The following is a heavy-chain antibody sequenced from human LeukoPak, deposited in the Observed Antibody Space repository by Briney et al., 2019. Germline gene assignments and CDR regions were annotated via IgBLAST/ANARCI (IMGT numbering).Heavy chain of an antibody. Sequence: SETLSLTCAVYGGSFSGYYWSWIRQPPGKGLEWIGEINHSGSTNYNPSLKSRVTMSVDTSKNQFSLKLSSVTAADTAVYYCARGAVGATHPFDYWGQGTLVTVSS. V-gene: IGHV4-34*01. J-gene: IGHJ4*02. CDR1: GGSFSGYY. CDR2: INHSGST. CDR3: ARGAVGATHPFDY. D-gene: IGHD1-26*01.